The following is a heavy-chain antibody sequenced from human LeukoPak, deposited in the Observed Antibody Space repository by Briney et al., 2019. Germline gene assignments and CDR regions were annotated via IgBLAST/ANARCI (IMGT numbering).Heavy chain of an antibody. CDR3: AKDRGYSGYEEPFDY. D-gene: IGHD5-12*01. J-gene: IGHJ4*02. CDR1: GFTFDAYA. CDR2: ISWNGGSI. Sequence: GGSLRLSCAASGFTFDAYAMRWVRQPPRGGRGWGSGISWNGGSIGYTDSVKGRFTISRDNAKNPLYLQMNSLRAEDTALYYCAKDRGYSGYEEPFDYWGQGTLVTVSS. V-gene: IGHV3-9*01.